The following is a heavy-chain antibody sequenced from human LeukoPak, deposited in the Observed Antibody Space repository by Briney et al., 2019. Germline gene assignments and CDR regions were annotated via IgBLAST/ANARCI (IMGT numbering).Heavy chain of an antibody. D-gene: IGHD3-22*01. J-gene: IGHJ4*02. CDR3: ARSIRVPDSSGYYYYFDY. CDR2: IWYDGSNK. CDR1: GFTFSIYG. Sequence: GGSLRLSCAASGFTFSIYGMHWVRQAPGKGLEGVVVIWYDGSNKYYADSVKGRFTISRGNSKNTLYLQMNSLRAEDTAVYYCARSIRVPDSSGYYYYFDYWGQGTLVTVSS. V-gene: IGHV3-33*01.